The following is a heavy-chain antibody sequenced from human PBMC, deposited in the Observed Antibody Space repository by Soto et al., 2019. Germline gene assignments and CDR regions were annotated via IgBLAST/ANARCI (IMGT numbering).Heavy chain of an antibody. V-gene: IGHV1-69*01. J-gene: IGHJ6*02. Sequence: QVQLVQSGAEVKKPGSSVKVSCKASGGTFSSYAISWVRQAPGQGLEWMGGIIPIFGTANYAQKFQGRVTITAEESTSTAYMELSSLRSEDTAVYYCARIVVPAAIPFRYYYYGMDVWGQGATVTVSS. D-gene: IGHD2-2*01. CDR2: IIPIFGTA. CDR3: ARIVVPAAIPFRYYYYGMDV. CDR1: GGTFSSYA.